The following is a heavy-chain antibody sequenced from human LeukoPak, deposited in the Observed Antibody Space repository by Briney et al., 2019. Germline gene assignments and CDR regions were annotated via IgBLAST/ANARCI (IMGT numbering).Heavy chain of an antibody. CDR3: ARAPHCSATTCYGGGYYMDF. Sequence: PSETLSLTCAVYGGSFSGYYWSWIRQPPGKGLEWIGEINHSGSTNYNPSLKSRLTISVDTSKNQFSLRLSSVTAADTAVYYCARAPHCSATTCYGGGYYMDFWGIGTTVVVS. CDR1: GGSFSGYY. D-gene: IGHD2-2*01. V-gene: IGHV4-34*01. J-gene: IGHJ6*03. CDR2: INHSGST.